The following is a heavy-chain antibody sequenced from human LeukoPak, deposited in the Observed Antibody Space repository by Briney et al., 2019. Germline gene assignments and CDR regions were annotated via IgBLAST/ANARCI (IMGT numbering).Heavy chain of an antibody. CDR2: IIHNSGGT. D-gene: IGHD3-16*01. CDR1: AYTSTGCY. J-gene: IGHJ1*01. CDR3: ARCVVEIRTSCDACAEYFQE. V-gene: IGHV1-2*02. Sequence: PAASLQVSCKASAYTSTGCYLHCVRQPPGRELVWMGWIIHNSGGTNYAQTFQGRFTMTRDTSMSTVYLKLSSLRAEDTAVYYCARCVVEIRTSCDACAEYFQEWGRGGLLAVSS.